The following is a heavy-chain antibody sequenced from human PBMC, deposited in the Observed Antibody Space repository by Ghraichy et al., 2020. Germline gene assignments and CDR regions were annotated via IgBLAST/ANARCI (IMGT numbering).Heavy chain of an antibody. CDR1: GYTFTSYD. Sequence: ASVKVSCKASGYTFTSYDINWVRQATGQGLEWMGWMNPNSGNTGYAQKFQGRVTMTRNTSISTAYMELSSLRSEDTAVYYCARRNYYGSGSYYRYYYYGMDVWGQGTTVAVSS. V-gene: IGHV1-8*01. CDR3: ARRNYYGSGSYYRYYYYGMDV. CDR2: MNPNSGNT. J-gene: IGHJ6*02. D-gene: IGHD3-10*01.